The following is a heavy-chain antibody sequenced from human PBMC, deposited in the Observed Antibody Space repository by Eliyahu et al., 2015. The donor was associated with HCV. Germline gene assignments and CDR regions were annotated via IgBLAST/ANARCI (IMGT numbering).Heavy chain of an antibody. V-gene: IGHV4-39*07. CDR3: VPLNWERNVFDL. CDR1: GGSISNSLYY. J-gene: IGHJ3*01. D-gene: IGHD1-1*01. CDR2: IYYTGST. Sequence: QLQVQESGPGLVKPSETLSLMCTVYGGSISNSLYYWDWIRQPPGKGLEWIGSIYYTGSTYYNPSLESRVTMSLDTSKNQFSLKLTSVTAADTALYYCVPLNWERNVFDLWGQGTMVTVSS.